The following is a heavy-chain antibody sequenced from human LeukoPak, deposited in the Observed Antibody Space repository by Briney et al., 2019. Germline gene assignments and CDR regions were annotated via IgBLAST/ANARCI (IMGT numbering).Heavy chain of an antibody. CDR2: ISSSSSYI. D-gene: IGHD3-9*01. CDR1: GFTFSSYS. J-gene: IGHJ4*02. Sequence: GGSLRLSCAASGFTFSSYSMNWVRQAPGKGLEWVSSISSSSSYIYYADSVKGRFTISRDNAKNSLYLQMNSLRAEDTAVYYCAREFPLLRYLDHFGQGTLVTVSS. V-gene: IGHV3-21*01. CDR3: AREFPLLRYLDH.